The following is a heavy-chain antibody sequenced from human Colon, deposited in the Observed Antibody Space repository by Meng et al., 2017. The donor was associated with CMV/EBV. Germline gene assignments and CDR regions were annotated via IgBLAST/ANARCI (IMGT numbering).Heavy chain of an antibody. CDR1: GYTFTSTG. CDR3: ARDPLRWGAGDYHYYGMDV. V-gene: IGHV1-18*01. J-gene: IGHJ6*02. Sequence: QGKLVQSGTEVKKPGASVKVSCKGSGYTFTSTGIAWMRQAPGQGLEWMGWISAYNGNTDYAQKFQGRVTMTTDASTSTAYMELGSLTSDDSAMYYCARDPLRWGAGDYHYYGMDVWGQGTMVTVSS. CDR2: ISAYNGNT. D-gene: IGHD3-16*01.